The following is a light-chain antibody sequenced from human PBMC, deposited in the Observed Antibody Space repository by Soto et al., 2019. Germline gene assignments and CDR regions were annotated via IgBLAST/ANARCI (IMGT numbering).Light chain of an antibody. J-gene: IGLJ2*01. CDR1: SSDVGAYNF. CDR2: EVS. Sequence: QSVLTQPASVSGSPGQSITISCTGTSSDVGAYNFVSWYQPHPGKAPKLIFYEVSNRPPGLSDRFSGSKSGTTASLTIPGLQAEDEADYFCSSYTTNKTLIFGGGTKLTVL. CDR3: SSYTTNKTLI. V-gene: IGLV2-14*01.